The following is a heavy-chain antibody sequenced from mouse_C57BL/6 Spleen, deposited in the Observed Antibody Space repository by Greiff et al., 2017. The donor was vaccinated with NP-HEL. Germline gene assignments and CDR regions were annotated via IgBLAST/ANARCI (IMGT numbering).Heavy chain of an antibody. CDR1: GYTFTSYW. CDR2: IHPNSGST. V-gene: IGHV1-64*01. J-gene: IGHJ3*01. CDR3: ARGSDGYSPWFAY. Sequence: QVQLQQPGAELVKPGASVKLSCKASGYTFTSYWMHWVKQRPGQGLEWIGMIHPNSGSTNYNEKFKSKATLTVDKSSSTAYMQLSSLTSEDSAVYYCARGSDGYSPWFAYGGQGTRVTVSA. D-gene: IGHD2-3*01.